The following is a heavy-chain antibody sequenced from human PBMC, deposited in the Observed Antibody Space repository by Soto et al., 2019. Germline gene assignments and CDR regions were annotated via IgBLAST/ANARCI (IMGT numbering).Heavy chain of an antibody. J-gene: IGHJ5*02. V-gene: IGHV4-39*07. CDR3: ASRSNWNQWVWFDP. CDR2: INYSGST. D-gene: IGHD1-20*01. CDR1: DGYIRSSGYY. Sequence: SETKSVTSTVADGYIRSSGYYWGWIKQPPGKGLEWIGRINYSGSTNYNPSLKSRVTISVDTSKNQFSLKLSSVTAADTAVYYCASRSNWNQWVWFDPWGQGTLVTVSS.